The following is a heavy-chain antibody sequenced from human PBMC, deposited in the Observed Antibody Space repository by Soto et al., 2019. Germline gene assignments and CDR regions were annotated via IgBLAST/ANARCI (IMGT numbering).Heavy chain of an antibody. CDR1: GYSFTSYW. D-gene: IGHD2-15*01. J-gene: IGHJ5*02. CDR3: ASQEYSRYCSGGSCYVRNWFDP. CDR2: IDPSDSYT. Sequence: GESLKISCKGSGYSFTSYWISWVRQMPGKGLEWMGRIDPSDSYTNYSPSFQGHVTISADKSISTAYLQWSSLKASDTAMYYCASQEYSRYCSGGSCYVRNWFDPWGQGTLVTVSS. V-gene: IGHV5-10-1*01.